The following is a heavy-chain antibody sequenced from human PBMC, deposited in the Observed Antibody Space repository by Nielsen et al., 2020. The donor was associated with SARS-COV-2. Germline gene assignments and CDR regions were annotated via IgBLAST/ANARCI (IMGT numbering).Heavy chain of an antibody. CDR1: GFTVSANY. Sequence: GGSLRLSCAASGFTVSANYMAWVRQAPGKGLEWISSIYVGGNKYYADSVRGRFTISRDTSKNTVYLQMSSLRAEDTAVYYCARDCGVSCHWFNPWGQGTLVTVSS. CDR3: ARDCGVSCHWFNP. CDR2: IYVGGNK. D-gene: IGHD2-2*01. J-gene: IGHJ5*02. V-gene: IGHV3-66*01.